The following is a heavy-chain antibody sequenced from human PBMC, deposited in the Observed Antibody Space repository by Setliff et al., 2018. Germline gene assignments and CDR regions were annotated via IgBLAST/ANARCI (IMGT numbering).Heavy chain of an antibody. Sequence: GESLKISCQASGYSFSNYWIAWVRQMPGKGLEWMGIIFPGDSETKYSPSFQGQVTISADKSTTTARLQWSSLKASDTATYYCATNGYSGYDHAFDIWGQGTLVTVSS. CDR2: IFPGDSET. CDR1: GYSFSNYW. D-gene: IGHD5-12*01. CDR3: ATNGYSGYDHAFDI. J-gene: IGHJ3*02. V-gene: IGHV5-51*01.